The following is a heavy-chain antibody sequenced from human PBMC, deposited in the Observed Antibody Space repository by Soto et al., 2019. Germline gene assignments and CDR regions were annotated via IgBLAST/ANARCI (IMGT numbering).Heavy chain of an antibody. CDR2: ISAYNGNT. Sequence: ASVKVSCKASTYNFKTLIISWVRQALGQGLEWVGWISAYNGNTQYGLKFHDRVTMTTDTSTTTAYLELRSLTTDDTALYFCARNHDFWIGVGGGMDVWGQGTTVTVSS. V-gene: IGHV1-18*01. J-gene: IGHJ6*02. D-gene: IGHD3-3*01. CDR1: TYNFKTLI. CDR3: ARNHDFWIGVGGGMDV.